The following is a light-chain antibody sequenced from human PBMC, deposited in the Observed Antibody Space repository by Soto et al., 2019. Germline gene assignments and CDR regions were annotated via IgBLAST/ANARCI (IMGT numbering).Light chain of an antibody. V-gene: IGLV1-40*01. Sequence: QSVLTQPPSVSGAPGQRVTISCTGSSSNIGAGYDVHWYQQLPGIAPKLLIYRNNNRPSGVPDRFSGSKSGNSASLAITGLQAEDEADYYSQSYDSSLSGYVVFGGRTKLTVL. CDR2: RNN. J-gene: IGLJ2*01. CDR3: QSYDSSLSGYVV. CDR1: SSNIGAGYD.